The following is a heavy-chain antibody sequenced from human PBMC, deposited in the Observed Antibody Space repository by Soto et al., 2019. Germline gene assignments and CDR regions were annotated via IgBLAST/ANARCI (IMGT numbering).Heavy chain of an antibody. Sequence: GGSLRLSCAASGFTFSSYGMHWVRQAPGKGLEWVAVISYDGSNKYYADSVKGRFTISRDNSKNTLYLQMNSLRAEDTAVYYCAKDPYSSGWFPYYGMDVWGQGTTVTVSS. CDR1: GFTFSSYG. V-gene: IGHV3-30*18. CDR3: AKDPYSSGWFPYYGMDV. CDR2: ISYDGSNK. J-gene: IGHJ6*02. D-gene: IGHD6-19*01.